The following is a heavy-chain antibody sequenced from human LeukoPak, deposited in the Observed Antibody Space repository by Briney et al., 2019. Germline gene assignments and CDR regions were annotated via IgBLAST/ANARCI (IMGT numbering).Heavy chain of an antibody. CDR1: GFTFSSYS. CDR2: ISSSSSTI. Sequence: GGSLRLSCAASGFTFSSYSMNWVRQAPGKGLEGVSFISSSSSTIYYADSVKGRFTISRDNAKNSLYLQMNSLRAEDTAVYYCARDRGGSYSAIDYWGQGTLVTVSS. D-gene: IGHD1-26*01. V-gene: IGHV3-48*04. CDR3: ARDRGGSYSAIDY. J-gene: IGHJ4*02.